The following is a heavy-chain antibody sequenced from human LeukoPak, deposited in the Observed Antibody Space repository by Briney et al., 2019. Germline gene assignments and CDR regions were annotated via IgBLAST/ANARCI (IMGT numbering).Heavy chain of an antibody. V-gene: IGHV3-53*01. CDR1: GFTVSSNY. J-gene: IGHJ6*03. CDR3: ARVLSGRGSLYSYYYYMDV. D-gene: IGHD3-10*01. Sequence: GGSLRLSCAASGFTVSSNYMIWVRQAPGKGLEWVSVIYSGGRTYYVDPVKGRFTISRDISKNTLYLQMNSLRAEDTAVYYCARVLSGRGSLYSYYYYMDVWGKGTTVTISS. CDR2: IYSGGRT.